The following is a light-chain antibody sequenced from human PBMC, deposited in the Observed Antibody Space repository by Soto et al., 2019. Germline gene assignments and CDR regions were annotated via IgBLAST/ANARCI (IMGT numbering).Light chain of an antibody. V-gene: IGKV3-20*01. J-gene: IGKJ5*01. Sequence: EIVLTQSPGTLSLSPGERSTVSCSASQSVTSSYLTWYQQKPGQAPRLLVYGASTRAAGIPDRFSGSGSGTDFTLTISSLEPEDFAVYYCQQYGKLPITFGQGTRLEIK. CDR3: QQYGKLPIT. CDR2: GAS. CDR1: QSVTSSY.